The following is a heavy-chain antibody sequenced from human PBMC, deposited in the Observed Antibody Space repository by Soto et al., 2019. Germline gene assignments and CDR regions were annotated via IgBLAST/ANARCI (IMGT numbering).Heavy chain of an antibody. CDR2: ISGSGGST. V-gene: IGHV3-23*01. CDR3: ARSDGFTDYYYYGMDV. J-gene: IGHJ6*02. CDR1: GFTFSSYA. D-gene: IGHD5-12*01. Sequence: GGSLRLSCAASGFTFSSYAMSWVRQAPGKGLEWVSAISGSGGSTYYADSVKGRFTISRDNSKNTLYLQMNSLRAEDTAVYYCARSDGFTDYYYYGMDVWGQGTTVTVSS.